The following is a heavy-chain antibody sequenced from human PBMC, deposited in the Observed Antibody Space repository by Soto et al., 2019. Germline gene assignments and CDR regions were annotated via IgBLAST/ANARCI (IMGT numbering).Heavy chain of an antibody. D-gene: IGHD3-10*01. Sequence: GASVKLSCTDSGYTFTGYYMHWVRQAPGQGLEWMGWINPNSGGTNYAQKFQGWVTMTRDTSISTAYMELSRLRSDDTAVYYCARARGSGSYHGMDVWGQGTTVTVSS. J-gene: IGHJ6*02. CDR1: GYTFTGYY. CDR3: ARARGSGSYHGMDV. CDR2: INPNSGGT. V-gene: IGHV1-2*04.